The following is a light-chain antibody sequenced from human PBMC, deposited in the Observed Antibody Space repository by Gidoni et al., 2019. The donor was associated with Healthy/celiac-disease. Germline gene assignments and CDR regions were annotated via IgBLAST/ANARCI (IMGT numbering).Light chain of an antibody. V-gene: IGKV3-15*01. CDR2: GAP. CDR3: QQYNNWLMYT. J-gene: IGKJ2*01. CDR1: QRVSSN. Sequence: EIVMTQSPATLSVSPGERATLSCRASQRVSSNLAWYQQKPGQAPRRLIYGAPTRATGIPARFSGSGSGTEFTLTISSLQSEDFAVYYCQQYNNWLMYTFGQGTKLEIK.